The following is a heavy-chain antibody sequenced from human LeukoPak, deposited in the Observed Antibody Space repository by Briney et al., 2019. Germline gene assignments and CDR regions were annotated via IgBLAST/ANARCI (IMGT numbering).Heavy chain of an antibody. CDR1: GYTFTGYY. J-gene: IGHJ6*02. CDR2: INPNSGGT. D-gene: IGHD3-3*01. Sequence: GASVKVSCKASGYTFTGYYMHWVRQAPGQGLEWMGWINPNSGGTNYAQKFQGRVTMTRDTSISTPYMELSRLRSDDTAVYYCARWASRFGVPLHYGMDVWGQGTTVTVSS. CDR3: ARWASRFGVPLHYGMDV. V-gene: IGHV1-2*02.